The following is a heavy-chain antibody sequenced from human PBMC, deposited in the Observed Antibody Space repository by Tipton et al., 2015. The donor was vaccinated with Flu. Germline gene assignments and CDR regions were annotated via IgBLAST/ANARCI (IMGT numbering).Heavy chain of an antibody. CDR3: ARSSGVTLYGVKIHPYLDY. Sequence: QLVQSGAEVKKPGASVKISCQASGYTFTGYFLHWVRQAPGHGLEWLGRIDPSNDDTIYAQNFQGRVAMTGDTSISTAYIELSSLRSDDTAVYFCARSSGVTLYGVKIHPYLDYWGRGTLVTVSS. V-gene: IGHV1-2*06. CDR2: IDPSNDDT. CDR1: GYTFTGYF. D-gene: IGHD3-3*01. J-gene: IGHJ4*02.